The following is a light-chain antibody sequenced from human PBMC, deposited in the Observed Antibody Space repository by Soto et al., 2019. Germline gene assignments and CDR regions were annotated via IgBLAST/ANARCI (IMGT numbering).Light chain of an antibody. CDR2: AAS. Sequence: AKGTMSLCSGESENISCRASQSVVSSYLGWYQQQPGQAPRLLIYAASSRATGIPDRFSGSGSLTDFTLTTSSLYPLDIPVEYFQQRIYWPLTCVGGTE. J-gene: IGKJ4*01. CDR1: QSVVSSY. V-gene: IGKV3D-20*02. CDR3: QQRIYWPLT.